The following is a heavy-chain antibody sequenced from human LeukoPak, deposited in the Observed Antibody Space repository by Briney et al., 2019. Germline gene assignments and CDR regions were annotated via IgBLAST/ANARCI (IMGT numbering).Heavy chain of an antibody. CDR1: GFTFSSYG. Sequence: GRSLRLSCAASGFTFSSYGMHWVRQAPGKGLEWVAVIWYDGSNKYYADSVKGRLTISRDNSKNTLYLQMNSLRAEDTAVYYCARGGYYDSSGYLNWGQGTLVTVSS. V-gene: IGHV3-33*01. CDR2: IWYDGSNK. J-gene: IGHJ4*02. D-gene: IGHD3-22*01. CDR3: ARGGYYDSSGYLN.